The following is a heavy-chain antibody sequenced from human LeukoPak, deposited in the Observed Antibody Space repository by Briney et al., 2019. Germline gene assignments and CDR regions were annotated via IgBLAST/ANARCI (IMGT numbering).Heavy chain of an antibody. CDR3: ARGFPPRRYYDSSGYYSYYFDY. D-gene: IGHD3-22*01. J-gene: IGHJ4*02. CDR1: GYTFTDYY. Sequence: ASVKVSCKASGYTFTDYYMHWVRQAPGQGLEWMGWINPHSGGTNYAQKFQGRVTMTRDTSITTAYMDLRSLRSDDSAVYYCARGFPPRRYYDSSGYYSYYFDYWGQGTLVTVSS. CDR2: INPHSGGT. V-gene: IGHV1-2*02.